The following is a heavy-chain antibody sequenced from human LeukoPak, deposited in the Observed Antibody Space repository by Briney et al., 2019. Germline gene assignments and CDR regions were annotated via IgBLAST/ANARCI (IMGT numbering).Heavy chain of an antibody. CDR2: ISYDGSNK. Sequence: PGRSLRLSCAASGFTFSSYAMHWVRQAPGKGLEWVAVISYDGSNKYYADSVKGRFTISRDNSKNTLYLQMNSLRAEDTAVYYCAKSRLYGDYANFDYWGQGSLVVVSS. J-gene: IGHJ4*02. D-gene: IGHD4-17*01. CDR1: GFTFSSYA. V-gene: IGHV3-30*04. CDR3: AKSRLYGDYANFDY.